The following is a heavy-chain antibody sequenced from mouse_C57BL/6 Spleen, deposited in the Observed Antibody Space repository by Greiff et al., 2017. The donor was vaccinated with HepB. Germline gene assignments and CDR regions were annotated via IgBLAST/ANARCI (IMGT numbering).Heavy chain of an antibody. J-gene: IGHJ4*01. CDR3: ARIQFSREAMDY. CDR2: IWSGGST. CDR1: GFSLTSYG. V-gene: IGHV2-2*01. Sequence: QVQLQQSGPGLVQPSQSLSITCTVSGFSLTSYGVHWVRQSPGKGLEWLGVIWSGGSTDYNAAFISRLSISKDNSKSQVFFKMNSLQADDTAIYYCARIQFSREAMDYWGQGTSVTVSS. D-gene: IGHD1-1*01.